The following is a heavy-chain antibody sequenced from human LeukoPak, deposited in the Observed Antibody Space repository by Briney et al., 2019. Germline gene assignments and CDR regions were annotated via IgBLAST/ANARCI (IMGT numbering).Heavy chain of an antibody. CDR3: ARVQGYYYDSSGYYRALPDY. V-gene: IGHV3-21*01. J-gene: IGHJ4*02. Sequence: GGSLRLSCAASGFTFSSYSMNWVRQAPGKGLESVSSISSSSSYIYYADSVKGRFTISRDNAKNSLYLQMNSLRAEDTAVYYCARVQGYYYDSSGYYRALPDYWGQGTLVTVSS. D-gene: IGHD3-22*01. CDR1: GFTFSSYS. CDR2: ISSSSSYI.